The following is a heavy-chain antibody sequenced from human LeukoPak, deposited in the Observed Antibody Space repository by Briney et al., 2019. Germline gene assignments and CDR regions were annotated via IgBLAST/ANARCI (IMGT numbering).Heavy chain of an antibody. D-gene: IGHD3-16*01. CDR1: VYTFTRYY. J-gene: IGHJ4*02. Sequence: ASVKVSCKASVYTFTRYYMHWGREAPGQGLEWMGWINPNSGGTNYAQKFQGRVTMTRDTSISTAYMELSRLRSDDTAVYYCARGRGVRITFGGAWGQGTLVTVSS. CDR3: ARGRGVRITFGGA. CDR2: INPNSGGT. V-gene: IGHV1-2*02.